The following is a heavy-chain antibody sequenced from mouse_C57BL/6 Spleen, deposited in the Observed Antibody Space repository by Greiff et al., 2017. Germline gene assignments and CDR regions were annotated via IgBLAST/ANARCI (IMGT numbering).Heavy chain of an antibody. J-gene: IGHJ1*03. Sequence: EVQVVESGPGLVKPSQSLSLTCSVTGYSITSGYYWNWIRQFPGNKLEWMGYISYDGSNNYNPSLKNRISITRDTSENQFFLKLNSVTTEDTATYYCARERMGAGYFDVWGTGTTVTVSS. D-gene: IGHD2-3*01. V-gene: IGHV3-6*01. CDR3: ARERMGAGYFDV. CDR2: ISYDGSN. CDR1: GYSITSGYY.